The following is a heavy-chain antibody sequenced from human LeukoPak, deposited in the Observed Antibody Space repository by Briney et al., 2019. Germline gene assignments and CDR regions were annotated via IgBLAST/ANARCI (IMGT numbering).Heavy chain of an antibody. CDR2: IKQDGSEK. Sequence: GGSLRLSCAASGLTFSTYWMTWVRHAPGKGLEWVANIKQDGSEKNYVDSVKGRFTISRDNAKNSLYLQMNSLRVEDTAVYYCAGGIAMVRGGDVWGKGTTVTVSS. CDR3: AGGIAMVRGGDV. J-gene: IGHJ6*04. D-gene: IGHD3-10*01. CDR1: GLTFSTYW. V-gene: IGHV3-7*01.